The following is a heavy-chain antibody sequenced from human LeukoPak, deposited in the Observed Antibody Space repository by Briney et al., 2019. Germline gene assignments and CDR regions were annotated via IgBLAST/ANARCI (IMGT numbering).Heavy chain of an antibody. CDR3: AILVEMATIEDY. CDR2: ISWNSGSI. J-gene: IGHJ4*02. V-gene: IGHV3-9*01. D-gene: IGHD5-12*01. Sequence: PGGSLRLSCAASGFTFDDYAMQWVRQAPGKGLEWVSGISWNSGSIGYADSVKGRFTISRDNAKNSLYLQMNSLRAEDTALYYCAILVEMATIEDYWGQGTLVTVSS. CDR1: GFTFDDYA.